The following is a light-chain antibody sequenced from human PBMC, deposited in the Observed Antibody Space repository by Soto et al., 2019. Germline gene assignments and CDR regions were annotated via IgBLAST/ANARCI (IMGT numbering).Light chain of an antibody. V-gene: IGLV1-44*01. Sequence: QSVLTQPPSASGTPGQRVTISCSGSRSNIGTNTVTWYQQLPGTAPKLLIYRDNQRPSGVPDRFSGSKSGTSASLAISALQSDDESTYYCVAWDVRFVVFGGGTKLTVL. CDR1: RSNIGTNT. J-gene: IGLJ2*01. CDR2: RDN. CDR3: VAWDVRFVV.